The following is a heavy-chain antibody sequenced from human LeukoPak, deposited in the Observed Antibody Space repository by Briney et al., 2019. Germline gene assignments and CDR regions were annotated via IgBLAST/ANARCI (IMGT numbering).Heavy chain of an antibody. D-gene: IGHD5-12*01. CDR2: TNQEGSER. J-gene: IGHJ4*02. CDR1: GFTISTYW. Sequence: GGSLRLSCAASGFTISTYWMSWVRQAPGKGLEWVANTNQEGSERYYVDSVKGRFTISKDNAKNSLYLQMNSLRAEDTAVYYCARDPKWLDYWGQGTLVTVSS. CDR3: ARDPKWLDY. V-gene: IGHV3-7*01.